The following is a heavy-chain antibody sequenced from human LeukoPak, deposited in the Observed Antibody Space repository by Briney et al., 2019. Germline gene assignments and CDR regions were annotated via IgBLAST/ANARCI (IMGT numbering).Heavy chain of an antibody. CDR3: ARGATIYSGSGNYYNY. CDR1: GVSVGTGGYS. D-gene: IGHD3-10*01. J-gene: IGHJ4*02. Sequence: SETLSLTCAVSGVSVGTGGYSWNWVRQPPGKGLEWIGYIYHSGGSFYNPSLKSRLTIPMDRSKNQFSLKLSSVTAADTAVYYCARGATIYSGSGNYYNYWGQGTLVTVSS. V-gene: IGHV4-30-2*01. CDR2: IYHSGGS.